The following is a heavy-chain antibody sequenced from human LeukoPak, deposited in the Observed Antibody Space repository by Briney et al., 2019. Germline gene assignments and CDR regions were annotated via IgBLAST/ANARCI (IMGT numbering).Heavy chain of an antibody. V-gene: IGHV1-18*01. Sequence: ASVKVSCKASGYTFTSYGISWVRQAPGQGLEWMGWISAYNGNTNYAQKLQGRVTMTTDTSTSTAYMELRSLRSDDTAVYYCARGADILTGDNLYYYYYGMDVWGQGTTVTVSS. J-gene: IGHJ6*02. CDR3: ARGADILTGDNLYYYYYGMDV. D-gene: IGHD3-9*01. CDR2: ISAYNGNT. CDR1: GYTFTSYG.